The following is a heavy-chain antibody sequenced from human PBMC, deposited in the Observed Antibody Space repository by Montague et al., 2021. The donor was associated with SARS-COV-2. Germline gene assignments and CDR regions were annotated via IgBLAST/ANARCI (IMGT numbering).Heavy chain of an antibody. CDR2: IYSSGST. J-gene: IGHJ2*01. CDR1: GGSINTGGYY. CDR3: ARDPGYTSFTRGYFDL. V-gene: IGHV4-61*02. D-gene: IGHD5-18*01. Sequence: TLSLTCSVSGGSINTGGYYWNWIRQSAGKGLEWIGRIYSSGSTNSRPSLKSRVPISLATSKNQFSLWLSAVTAADTAVYYCARDPGYTSFTRGYFDLWGPGTLVTVSS.